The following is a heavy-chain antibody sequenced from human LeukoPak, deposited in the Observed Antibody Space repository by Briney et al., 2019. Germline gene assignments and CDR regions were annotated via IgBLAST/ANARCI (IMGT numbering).Heavy chain of an antibody. V-gene: IGHV1-18*01. Sequence: ASVTVSCKGSGYTFVNYGISWVRQAPGQGLEWLGWISTYNGNTKYAEKFQGRVTITTDESTSTAYMELSSLRSEDTAVYYCARSETYYIAARTDDAFDIWGQGTMVTVSS. CDR2: ISTYNGNT. CDR3: ARSETYYIAARTDDAFDI. D-gene: IGHD6-6*01. CDR1: GYTFVNYG. J-gene: IGHJ3*02.